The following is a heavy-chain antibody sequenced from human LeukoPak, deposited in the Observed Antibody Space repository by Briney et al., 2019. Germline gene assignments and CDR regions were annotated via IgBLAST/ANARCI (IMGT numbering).Heavy chain of an antibody. J-gene: IGHJ4*02. CDR2: INPSGGST. CDR3: ARVGSGGYFDY. CDR1: GYTFTSYY. Sequence: ASVKVSCKASGYTFTSYYMHWVRQAPGQGLEWMGIINPSGGSTSYAQKFQGRVTMTRDTSTSTVYVELSSLRSEDTAVYYCARVGSGGYFDYWGQGTLVTVSS. V-gene: IGHV1-46*01. D-gene: IGHD1-26*01.